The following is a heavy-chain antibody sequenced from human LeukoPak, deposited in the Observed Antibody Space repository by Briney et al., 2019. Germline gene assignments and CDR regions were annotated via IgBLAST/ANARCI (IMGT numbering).Heavy chain of an antibody. V-gene: IGHV3-33*06. J-gene: IGHJ5*02. D-gene: IGHD3-22*01. CDR2: IWYDGSNK. CDR1: GFTFSSYG. CDR3: AKAPYDSSVYWRVNNWFDP. Sequence: PGGSLRLSCAASGFTFSSYGMHWVRHAPGKGLEWVAVIWYDGSNKYYADSVKGRFTISRDNSKNTLYLQMNSPRAEDTAVYYCAKAPYDSSVYWRVNNWFDPWGQGTLVTVSS.